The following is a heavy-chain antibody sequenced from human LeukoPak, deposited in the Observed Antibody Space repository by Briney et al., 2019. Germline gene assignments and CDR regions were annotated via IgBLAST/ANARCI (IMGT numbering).Heavy chain of an antibody. Sequence: ASVKVSCKASGYTFTSYYMHWVRQAPGQGLEWMGMINPSGGSTSYAQKFQGRVTITADESTSTAYMELSSLRSEDTAVYYCARRTSGPVHWYFDLWGRGTLVTVSS. CDR1: GYTFTSYY. CDR2: INPSGGST. CDR3: ARRTSGPVHWYFDL. J-gene: IGHJ2*01. D-gene: IGHD3-3*01. V-gene: IGHV1-46*01.